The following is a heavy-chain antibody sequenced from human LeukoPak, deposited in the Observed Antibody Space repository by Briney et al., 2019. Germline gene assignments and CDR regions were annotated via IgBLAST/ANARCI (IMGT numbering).Heavy chain of an antibody. CDR1: GYRFNTFG. J-gene: IGHJ4*02. Sequence: ASVKVSCKSSGYRFNTFGSSWVRQSPGHRLERLAWFSGYNANTDSAQKFQDRVTMTTDNSVTTAYLELRSLRSDDTAVYFCVRVGSAYGDPLEFDFWGQGTLVTVSS. CDR3: VRVGSAYGDPLEFDF. V-gene: IGHV1-18*01. CDR2: FSGYNANT. D-gene: IGHD4-17*01.